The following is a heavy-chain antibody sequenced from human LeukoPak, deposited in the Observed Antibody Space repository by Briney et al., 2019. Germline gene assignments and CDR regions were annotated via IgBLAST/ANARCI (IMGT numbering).Heavy chain of an antibody. V-gene: IGHV3-11*01. Sequence: GGSLRLSCAASGFIFSDYYMSWIRQAPGKGLEWVSFISRRSSIIYYADSVKGRFTISRDNAKSSLYLQMNSLRVEDMATYYCARDDGHGDYFRDSYYGMNVWGQGTTVIVS. CDR2: ISRRSSII. CDR3: ARDDGHGDYFRDSYYGMNV. CDR1: GFIFSDYY. D-gene: IGHD4-17*01. J-gene: IGHJ6*02.